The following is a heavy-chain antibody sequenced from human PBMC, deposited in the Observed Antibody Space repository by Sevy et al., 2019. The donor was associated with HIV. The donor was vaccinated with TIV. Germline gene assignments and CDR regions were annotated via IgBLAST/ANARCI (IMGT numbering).Heavy chain of an antibody. V-gene: IGHV1-18*01. CDR3: ARVSLRHMDV. CDR1: GYTFALSEHG. J-gene: IGHJ6*02. CDR2: ISGYYGHT. Sequence: ASVKVSCKTYGYTFALSEHGISWVRQAPGQGLEWMGTISGYYGHTNYVQKFQGRLALTADTSTGTAYMELTYLSSDDTATYYCARVSLRHMDVWGQGTTVTVSS. D-gene: IGHD3-9*01.